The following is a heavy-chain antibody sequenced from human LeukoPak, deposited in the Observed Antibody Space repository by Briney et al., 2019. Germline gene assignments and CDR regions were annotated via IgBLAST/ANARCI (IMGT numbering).Heavy chain of an antibody. J-gene: IGHJ4*02. D-gene: IGHD3-3*01. CDR3: AKDYDFWSGYYSPTRGYFDY. V-gene: IGHV3-30*02. Sequence: GGSLRLSCAASGFTFSSSGMHWVRQAPGKGLEWVAFTRFDGSNKYYADSVKGRFTISRDNSKNTLYLQMNSLRAEDAAVYYCAKDYDFWSGYYSPTRGYFDYWGQGTLVTVSS. CDR1: GFTFSSSG. CDR2: TRFDGSNK.